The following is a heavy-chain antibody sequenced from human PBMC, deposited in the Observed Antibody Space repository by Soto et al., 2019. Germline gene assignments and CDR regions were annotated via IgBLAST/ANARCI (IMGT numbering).Heavy chain of an antibody. V-gene: IGHV4-31*03. Sequence: QVQLQESGPGLVKPSQTLSLTCTVSGGSISSVDYYWTWIRQHPGKGLEWIGYIYDSRSTYYNPSLKSRLTILVDTSKNQFSLKLSSVSAAETAVYYCARERTDATGVFGMDVWGQGTTVTVSS. CDR3: ARERTDATGVFGMDV. CDR2: IYDSRST. J-gene: IGHJ6*02. D-gene: IGHD2-15*01. CDR1: GGSISSVDYY.